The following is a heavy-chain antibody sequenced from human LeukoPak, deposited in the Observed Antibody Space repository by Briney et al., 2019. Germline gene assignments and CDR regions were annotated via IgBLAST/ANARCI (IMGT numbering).Heavy chain of an antibody. CDR1: GGTFISYA. CDR3: AFSPYSSSWYYFDY. V-gene: IGHV1-69*13. CDR2: IIPIFGTA. D-gene: IGHD6-13*01. Sequence: SVKVSCKASGGTFISYAISWVRQAPGQGLEWMGGIIPIFGTANYAQKFQGRVTITADESTSTAYMELSSLRSEDTAVYYCAFSPYSSSWYYFDYWGQGTLVTVSS. J-gene: IGHJ4*02.